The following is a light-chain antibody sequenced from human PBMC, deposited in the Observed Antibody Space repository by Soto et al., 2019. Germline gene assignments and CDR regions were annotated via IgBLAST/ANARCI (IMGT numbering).Light chain of an antibody. CDR1: SSDVGGYNY. CDR2: DVS. Sequence: QSALTQPASVSGSPGQSITISCTGTSSDVGGYNYVSWYQQHPGKAPKLMIYDVSNRPSGVSNRFSGFKSGNTASLTISGLQAEDEADYYCSSYTSSSTLWVFGGGTKLTVL. V-gene: IGLV2-14*01. J-gene: IGLJ3*02. CDR3: SSYTSSSTLWV.